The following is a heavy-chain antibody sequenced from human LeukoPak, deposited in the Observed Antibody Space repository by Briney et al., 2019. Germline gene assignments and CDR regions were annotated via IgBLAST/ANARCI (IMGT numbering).Heavy chain of an antibody. CDR2: IYPSGAST. V-gene: IGHV3-23*01. CDR3: AKDSGYRAYWYFDL. D-gene: IGHD3-10*01. CDR1: GFTFSGYT. Sequence: PGGSLRLSCAASGFTFSGYTMSWVRQAPGKGLEWVSAIYPSGASTEYADSVKGRFTISRDNSKNTLYLQMNSLKAEDTAVYFCAKDSGYRAYWYFDLWGRGTLVTVSS. J-gene: IGHJ2*01.